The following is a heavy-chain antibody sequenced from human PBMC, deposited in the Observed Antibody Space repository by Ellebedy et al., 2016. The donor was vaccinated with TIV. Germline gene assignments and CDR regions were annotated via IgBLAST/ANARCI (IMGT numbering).Heavy chain of an antibody. CDR2: INSDGRST. CDR3: ARVPGGNKNFDY. Sequence: PGGSLRLSCAASGFTFSTYWMHWVRQAPGKGLVWVSRINSDGRSTTYADSVKGRFTISRDNAKNTLYLQMNSLRAEDTAGYYCARVPGGNKNFDYWGQGTLVTVSS. CDR1: GFTFSTYW. D-gene: IGHD4-23*01. J-gene: IGHJ4*02. V-gene: IGHV3-74*01.